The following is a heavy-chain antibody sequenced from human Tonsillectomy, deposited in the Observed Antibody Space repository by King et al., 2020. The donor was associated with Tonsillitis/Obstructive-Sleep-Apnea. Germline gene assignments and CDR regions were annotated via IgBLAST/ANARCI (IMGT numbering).Heavy chain of an antibody. D-gene: IGHD6-13*01. Sequence: VQLVESGGGLVQPGGSLRLSCAASGFTFSSYAMSWVRQAPGKGLEWVSAISGRCGSTYYADSVKGRFTISRDNSKNTLYLQMNSLRAEDTAVYYCAKDSAAAGTPLDYWGQGTLVTVSS. J-gene: IGHJ4*02. CDR1: GFTFSSYA. CDR3: AKDSAAAGTPLDY. CDR2: ISGRCGST. V-gene: IGHV3-23*04.